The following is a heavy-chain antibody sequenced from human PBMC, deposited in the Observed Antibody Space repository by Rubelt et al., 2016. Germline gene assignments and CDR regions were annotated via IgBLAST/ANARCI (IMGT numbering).Heavy chain of an antibody. J-gene: IGHJ2*01. D-gene: IGHD4-17*01. CDR2: IIPIFGTA. CDR3: ARGDATVPRSYWYFDL. Sequence: VQLVQSGAEVKKPRASVKVSCKASGYTFTSYGISWVRPAPGQGLEWMGGIIPIFGTANYAQKYQGRVTITADESTSTAYMGLSSLRSEDTAVYYCARGDATVPRSYWYFDLWGRGTLVTVSS. CDR1: GYTFTSYG. V-gene: IGHV1-69*13.